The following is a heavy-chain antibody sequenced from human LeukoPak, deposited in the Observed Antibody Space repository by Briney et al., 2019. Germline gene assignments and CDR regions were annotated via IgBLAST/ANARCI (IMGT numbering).Heavy chain of an antibody. Sequence: SRGSLRLSCAASELTFSGYSMNWVRQAPGKGLEWVSFISSSSNYIYYADSLKGRFTISRDNARNSLYLQMNGLRAEDTAMYYCASTYCDITSCYNDAFGIWGQGTMVTVSS. D-gene: IGHD2-2*02. CDR1: ELTFSGYS. V-gene: IGHV3-21*01. J-gene: IGHJ3*02. CDR2: ISSSSNYI. CDR3: ASTYCDITSCYNDAFGI.